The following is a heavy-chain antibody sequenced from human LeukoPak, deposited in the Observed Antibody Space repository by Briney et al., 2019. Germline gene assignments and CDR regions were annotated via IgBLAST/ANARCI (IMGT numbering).Heavy chain of an antibody. CDR2: SRDKGNSYTT. D-gene: IGHD3-10*01. Sequence: GSLRLSCAASGFTFSSYEMNWVRQAPGKGLEWVGRSRDKGNSYTTAYAASVRGRFTISRDDSKNSLYLQMNSLKIEDTAVYYCTKLARAPRDFDYWGQGTLVTVSS. CDR1: GFTFSSYE. V-gene: IGHV3-72*01. CDR3: TKLARAPRDFDY. J-gene: IGHJ4*01.